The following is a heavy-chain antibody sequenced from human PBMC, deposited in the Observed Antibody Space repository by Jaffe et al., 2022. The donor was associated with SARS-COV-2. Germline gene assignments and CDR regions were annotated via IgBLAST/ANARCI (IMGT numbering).Heavy chain of an antibody. V-gene: IGHV4-31*03. CDR2: IYYSGST. D-gene: IGHD4-17*01. J-gene: IGHJ6*02. Sequence: QVQLQESGPGLVKPSQTLSLTCTVSGGSISSGGYYWSWIRQHPGKGLEWIGYIYYSGSTYYNPSLKSRVTISVDTSKNQFSLKLSSVTAADTAVYYCARDPADYGDYLYGMDVWGQGTTVTVSS. CDR3: ARDPADYGDYLYGMDV. CDR1: GGSISSGGYY.